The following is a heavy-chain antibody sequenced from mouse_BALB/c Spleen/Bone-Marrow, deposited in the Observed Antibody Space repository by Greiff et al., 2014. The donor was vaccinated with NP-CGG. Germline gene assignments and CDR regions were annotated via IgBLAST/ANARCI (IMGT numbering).Heavy chain of an antibody. Sequence: VHLVESGAELARPGASVKLSCKASGYTFTSYWMQWVKQRPGQGLEWIGAIYPGDGDTRYTQKFKGKATLTADKSTSTAYMQFSSLASEDSAVYYCARDEHYFDYWGQGTTLTVSS. V-gene: IGHV1-87*01. CDR1: GYTFTSYW. CDR3: ARDEHYFDY. J-gene: IGHJ2*01. CDR2: IYPGDGDT.